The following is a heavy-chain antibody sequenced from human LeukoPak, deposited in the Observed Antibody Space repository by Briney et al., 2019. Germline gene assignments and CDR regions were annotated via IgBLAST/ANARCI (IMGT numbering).Heavy chain of an antibody. CDR3: ARQYNWNDGGGWFDP. V-gene: IGHV1-69*13. D-gene: IGHD1-20*01. CDR2: IIPIFGTA. J-gene: IGHJ5*02. Sequence: GASVKVSCKASGGTFSSYAISWVRQAPGQGLEWMGGIIPIFGTANYAQKFQGRVTITADESTSTAYMELSSLRSGDTAVYYCARQYNWNDGGGWFDPWGQGTLVTVSS. CDR1: GGTFSSYA.